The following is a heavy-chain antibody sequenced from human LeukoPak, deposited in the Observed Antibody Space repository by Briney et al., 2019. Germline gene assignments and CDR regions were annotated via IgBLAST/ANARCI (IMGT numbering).Heavy chain of an antibody. CDR2: IYYSGST. J-gene: IGHJ4*02. V-gene: IGHV4-61*01. Sequence: SETLSLTCTVSGYSISSGYYWSWIRQPPGKGLEWIGYIYYSGSTNYNPSLKSRVTISVDTSKNQFSLKLSSVTAADTAVYYCARARDTAMVTFPYFDYWGQGTLVTVSS. CDR3: ARARDTAMVTFPYFDY. CDR1: GYSISSGYY. D-gene: IGHD5-18*01.